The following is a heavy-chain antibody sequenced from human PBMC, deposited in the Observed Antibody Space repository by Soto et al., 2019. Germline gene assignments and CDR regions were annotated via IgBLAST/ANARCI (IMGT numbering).Heavy chain of an antibody. V-gene: IGHV1-18*01. J-gene: IGHJ6*02. Sequence: QVRLVQSGAEVKKPGASVKVSCKASGYRFSSFGIIWVRQAPGQGLEWMGWISAYNGNTNYAQKFQGRVTMSTDTSTSSAYMELRSLRSDDTAVYYCARPLDYYFYAMDAWGQGTTVTVSS. CDR3: ARPLDYYFYAMDA. CDR2: ISAYNGNT. CDR1: GYRFSSFG.